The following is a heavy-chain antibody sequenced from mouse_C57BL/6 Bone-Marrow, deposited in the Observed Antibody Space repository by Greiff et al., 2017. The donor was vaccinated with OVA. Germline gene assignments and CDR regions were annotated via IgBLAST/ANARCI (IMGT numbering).Heavy chain of an antibody. Sequence: QVQLHQPGAELVMPGASVKLSCKASGYTFTSYWMHWVKQRPGQGLEWIGEIDPSDSYTNYNQKFKGKSTLTVDKSSSTAYMQLSSLTSEDSAVFYCARSGYYGPYYCDDWGQGTTLTVSS. V-gene: IGHV1-69*01. D-gene: IGHD1-1*01. CDR3: ARSGYYGPYYCDD. J-gene: IGHJ2*01. CDR1: GYTFTSYW. CDR2: IDPSDSYT.